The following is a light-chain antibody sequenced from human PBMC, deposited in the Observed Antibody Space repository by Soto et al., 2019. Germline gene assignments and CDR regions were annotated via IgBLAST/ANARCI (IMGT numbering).Light chain of an antibody. CDR3: QSYDRSLSGSVV. Sequence: QSVLTQPPSVSGAPGQRVTISCTGSSSNIGAGYEVHWYQQLPGTAPKLLIYGNSNRPSGVPDRFSGSKSGTSASLAITGLQAEDEADYYCQSYDRSLSGSVVFGGGTKMTVL. J-gene: IGLJ2*01. CDR2: GNS. CDR1: SSNIGAGYE. V-gene: IGLV1-40*01.